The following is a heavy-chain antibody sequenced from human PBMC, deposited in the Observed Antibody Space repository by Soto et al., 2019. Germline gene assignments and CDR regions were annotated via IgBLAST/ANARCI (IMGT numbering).Heavy chain of an antibody. V-gene: IGHV4-59*01. J-gene: IGHJ3*02. Sequence: PSETLSLTCTVSGGSISSYYWSLIRQPPGKGLECIGYIYYTGSTNYNPSLKSRVTISVDTSKNQFSLKLRSVTAADTAVYYCARVRWLDDAFDIWGQGTMVTVSS. D-gene: IGHD3-10*01. CDR1: GGSISSYY. CDR3: ARVRWLDDAFDI. CDR2: IYYTGST.